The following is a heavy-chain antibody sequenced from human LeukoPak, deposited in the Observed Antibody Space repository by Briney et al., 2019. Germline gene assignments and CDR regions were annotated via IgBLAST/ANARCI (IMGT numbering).Heavy chain of an antibody. CDR3: ARAHLIAAAGYNWFDP. J-gene: IGHJ5*02. Sequence: ASVKVSCKASGYTFTAFYMHWVRQAPGQGLEWMGWINPNSGATNYAQKFQGRVTMTRDTSISTAYVELSGLRSDDTAVYYCARAHLIAAAGYNWFDPWGQGTLVTVSS. V-gene: IGHV1-2*02. CDR2: INPNSGAT. CDR1: GYTFTAFY. D-gene: IGHD6-13*01.